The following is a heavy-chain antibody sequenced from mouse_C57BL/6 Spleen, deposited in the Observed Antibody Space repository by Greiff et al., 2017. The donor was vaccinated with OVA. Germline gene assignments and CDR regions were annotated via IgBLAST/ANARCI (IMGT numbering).Heavy chain of an antibody. V-gene: IGHV1-39*01. CDR3: ARGGIRYYGNYGAMDY. CDR1: GYSFTDYN. J-gene: IGHJ4*01. D-gene: IGHD2-1*01. CDR2: INPNYGTT. Sequence: VQLKQSGPELVKPGASVKISCKASGYSFTDYNMNWVKQSNGKSLEWIGVINPNYGTTSYNQKFKGKATLTVDQSSSTAYMQLHSLTSEDAAVYYCARGGIRYYGNYGAMDYWGQGTSVTVSS.